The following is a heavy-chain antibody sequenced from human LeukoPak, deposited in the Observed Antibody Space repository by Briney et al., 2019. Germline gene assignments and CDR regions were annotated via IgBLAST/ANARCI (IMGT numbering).Heavy chain of an antibody. CDR1: GYTFTSYV. CDR2: INPNSGNT. CDR3: ARPSSGWYDRSGDDAFDI. V-gene: IGHV1-8*02. J-gene: IGHJ3*02. D-gene: IGHD6-19*01. Sequence: ASVKVSCKASGYTFTSYVINWVRQAIGHRLEWMGWINPNSGNTGYAQKFQGRVTMTRNTSISTAYMELSRLRSEDTAVYYCARPSSGWYDRSGDDAFDIWGQGTMVTVSS.